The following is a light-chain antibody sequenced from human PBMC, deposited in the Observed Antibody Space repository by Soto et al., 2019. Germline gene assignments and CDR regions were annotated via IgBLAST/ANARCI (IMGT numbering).Light chain of an antibody. V-gene: IGKV3-15*01. CDR1: QSVSSSY. CDR2: GAS. CDR3: RQYNDWLWT. J-gene: IGKJ1*01. Sequence: EIVLTHSPGTLSLSPCERATLSFSASQSVSSSYLAWYQQKPGQAPRLLIYGASTRATGIPARFSGRGSGTEFTLTITSLQSEDFAVYYCRQYNDWLWTFGQGTKVDIK.